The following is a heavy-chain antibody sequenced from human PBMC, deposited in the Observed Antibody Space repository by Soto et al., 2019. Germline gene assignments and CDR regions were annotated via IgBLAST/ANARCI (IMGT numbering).Heavy chain of an antibody. J-gene: IGHJ4*02. CDR2: IKEDGSEK. V-gene: IGHV3-7*01. CDR3: SRDVVVGAKALNY. CDR1: GFTFSNYW. D-gene: IGHD2-15*01. Sequence: SGGSLRLSCAASGFTFSNYWMTWVGQAPGKGLEWVANIKEDGSEKHYVDSVKGRFTISRDNAKNSLYLQMNSLRVEDTAVYFCSRDVVVGAKALNYWGQGALVTVSS.